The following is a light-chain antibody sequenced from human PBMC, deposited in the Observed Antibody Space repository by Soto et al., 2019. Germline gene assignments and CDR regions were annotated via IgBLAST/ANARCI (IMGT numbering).Light chain of an antibody. J-gene: IGKJ4*01. CDR1: QSVSSSY. CDR2: GAS. V-gene: IGKV3-20*01. CDR3: QQYGTSPLT. Sequence: PGTLSLSPGEGATLSCRASQSVSSSYLAWYQQKPGQAPRLLIYGASSRTTGIPDRFSGSGSGTDFTLTITRLEPEDFAVYFCQQYGTSPLTFGGGTKVDIK.